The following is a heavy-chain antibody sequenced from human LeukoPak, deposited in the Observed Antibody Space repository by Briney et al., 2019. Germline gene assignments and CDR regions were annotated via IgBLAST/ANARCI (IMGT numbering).Heavy chain of an antibody. D-gene: IGHD6-19*01. CDR2: IYYSGST. V-gene: IGHV4-59*08. Sequence: PSETLSLTCTVSGGSISSYYWSWIRQPPGKGLEWIGYIYYSGSTNYNPSLKSRVTISVDTSKNQFPLKLSSVTAADTAVYYCARQGVAGTRDYWGQGTLVTVSS. J-gene: IGHJ4*02. CDR3: ARQGVAGTRDY. CDR1: GGSISSYY.